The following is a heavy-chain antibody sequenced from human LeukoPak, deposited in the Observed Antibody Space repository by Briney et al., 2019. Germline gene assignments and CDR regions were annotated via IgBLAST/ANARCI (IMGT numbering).Heavy chain of an antibody. CDR2: IYYSGST. CDR1: GGSISSSSYY. J-gene: IGHJ3*02. V-gene: IGHV4-39*07. CDR3: ARGLYYDSRVKVTFDI. D-gene: IGHD3-22*01. Sequence: SETLSLTCTVSGGSISSSSYYWAWIRQPPVKGLEWIGSIYYSGSTNYNPSLKCRVTISVDTSKNQFSLKLSSVTAADTAVYYCARGLYYDSRVKVTFDIWGQGTMVTVSS.